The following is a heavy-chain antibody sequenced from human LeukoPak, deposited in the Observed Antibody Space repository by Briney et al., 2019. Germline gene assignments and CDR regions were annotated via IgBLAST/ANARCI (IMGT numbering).Heavy chain of an antibody. J-gene: IGHJ4*02. CDR3: AKAGPGYWELVYFDY. D-gene: IGHD2-15*01. CDR2: ISSSSIYR. CDR1: GFTFNTYS. Sequence: AGGSLRLSCAASGFTFNTYSMNWVRQAPGKGLEWVSSISSSSIYRYYADSVKGRFTISRDNAKNSVYLQMNSLRAEDTAVYYCAKAGPGYWELVYFDYWGQGTLVTVSS. V-gene: IGHV3-21*04.